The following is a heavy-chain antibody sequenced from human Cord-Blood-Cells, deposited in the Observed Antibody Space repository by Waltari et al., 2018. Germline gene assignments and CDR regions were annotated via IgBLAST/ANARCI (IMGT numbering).Heavy chain of an antibody. J-gene: IGHJ4*02. V-gene: IGHV4-4*02. D-gene: IGHD5-18*01. CDR3: ARRTYGYSYGYNYFDY. Sequence: QVQLQESGPGLVKPSGTLSLTCAVSGCSISSRHWWSWVRQPPGKGLEWIGEIYHSGSTNYNPSLKSRVTISVDKSKNQFSLKLSSVTAADTAVYYCARRTYGYSYGYNYFDYWGQGTLVTVSS. CDR2: IYHSGST. CDR1: GCSISSRHW.